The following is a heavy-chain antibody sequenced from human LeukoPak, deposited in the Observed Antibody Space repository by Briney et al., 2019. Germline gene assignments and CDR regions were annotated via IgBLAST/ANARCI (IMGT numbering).Heavy chain of an antibody. Sequence: GGSLRLSCAASGFTFSSYDMSWVRQAPGKGLEWVSSISLSTNGKTYADSVKGRFTISTDNAKNTLYLQMDSLRAEDTAIYYCAKEAPRTGPCDYWGQGTLVTVSS. J-gene: IGHJ4*02. CDR3: AKEAPRTGPCDY. V-gene: IGHV3-23*01. CDR2: ISLSTNGK. D-gene: IGHD1-14*01. CDR1: GFTFSSYD.